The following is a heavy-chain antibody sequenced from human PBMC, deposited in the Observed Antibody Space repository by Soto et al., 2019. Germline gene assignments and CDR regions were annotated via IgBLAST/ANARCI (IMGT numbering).Heavy chain of an antibody. J-gene: IGHJ6*02. CDR3: AADFTDRAYYYYGMDV. V-gene: IGHV1-69*05. CDR2: IIPIFGTA. Sequence: ASVKVSCKASGGTFSSYAISWVRQAPGQGLEWMGGIIPIFGTANYAQKFQERVTITRDMSTSTAYMELSSLRSEDTAVYYCAADFTDRAYYYYGMDVWGQGTTVTVSS. CDR1: GGTFSSYA.